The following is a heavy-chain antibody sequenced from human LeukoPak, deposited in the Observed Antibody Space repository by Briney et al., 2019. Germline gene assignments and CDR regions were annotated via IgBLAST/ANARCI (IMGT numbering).Heavy chain of an antibody. D-gene: IGHD6-13*01. V-gene: IGHV3-30*18. CDR3: AKAWPAAGTFDS. CDR2: VSYDGGNK. Sequence: GGSLRLSCAASGFTFSSYGMHWVRQAPGKGLEWVAVVSYDGGNKDYADSVKGRFTISRDNSKNTLYLQMNSLRAEDTAVYYCAKAWPAAGTFDSWGQGSLVTVSS. CDR1: GFTFSSYG. J-gene: IGHJ4*02.